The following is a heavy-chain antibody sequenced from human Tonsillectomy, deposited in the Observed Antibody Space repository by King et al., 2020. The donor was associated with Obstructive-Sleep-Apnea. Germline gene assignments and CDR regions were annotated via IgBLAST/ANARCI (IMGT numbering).Heavy chain of an antibody. D-gene: IGHD2-21*01. CDR2: ISSSSSYI. V-gene: IGHV3-21*01. CDR3: SWVRARGDAFDI. Sequence: VQLVESGGGLVKPGGSLRLSCAASGFTFSSYSMNWVRQAPGKGLEWVSSISSSSSYIYYAGSVKGRLTISRDNAKNSLYLQMNSLRADDTAVYYCSWVRARGDAFDIWGQGTMVTVSS. CDR1: GFTFSSYS. J-gene: IGHJ3*02.